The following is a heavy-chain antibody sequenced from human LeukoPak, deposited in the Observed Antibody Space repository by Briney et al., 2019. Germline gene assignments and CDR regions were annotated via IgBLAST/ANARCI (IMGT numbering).Heavy chain of an antibody. CDR1: GFTFSSYA. J-gene: IGHJ4*02. CDR3: AKGIYSYGFSLRCIDC. V-gene: IGHV3-23*01. D-gene: IGHD5-18*01. Sequence: PGGSLRLSCAASGFTFSSYAMTWVRQAPGKGLEWVSAISGSGGSTYFADSVKGRFTISRDNSKNTLYLQMNSLRVEDTAVYYCAKGIYSYGFSLRCIDCWGQGTLVTVSS. CDR2: ISGSGGST.